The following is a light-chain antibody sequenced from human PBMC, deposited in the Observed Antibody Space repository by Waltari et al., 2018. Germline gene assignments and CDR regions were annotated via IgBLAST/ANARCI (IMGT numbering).Light chain of an antibody. CDR1: SGHSTYD. Sequence: QVVLTQSPSASASLGASVKLTCILSSGHSTYDIAWHQERPEKGPRHLMTVTRGGSHIKGDVISNRLSGSSSGARRYLNNSSLQSEDEADYYCQTWDTGGVVFGGGTRLTAL. CDR3: QTWDTGGVV. CDR2: VTRGGSH. V-gene: IGLV4-69*01. J-gene: IGLJ3*02.